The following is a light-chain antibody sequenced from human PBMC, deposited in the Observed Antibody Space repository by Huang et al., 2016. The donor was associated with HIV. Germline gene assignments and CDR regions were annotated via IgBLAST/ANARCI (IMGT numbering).Light chain of an antibody. V-gene: IGKV4-1*01. Sequence: DIIMTQSPDSLAVSLGERATLNCRSSQSVYSSSTSKDYMAWFQQKPGQPPRLLLFWESTREAGVPDRVSGSGSGIHFTRTSANLEAEDAAIYYCQQYYSSPQIFGQGTRVEVK. CDR3: QQYYSSPQI. CDR2: WES. CDR1: QSVYSSSTSKDY. J-gene: IGKJ1*01.